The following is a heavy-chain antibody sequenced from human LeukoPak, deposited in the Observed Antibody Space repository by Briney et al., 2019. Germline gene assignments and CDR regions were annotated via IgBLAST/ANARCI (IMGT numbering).Heavy chain of an antibody. CDR1: GFTFSSYS. J-gene: IGHJ4*02. CDR2: ISSSSSYI. D-gene: IGHD3-22*01. V-gene: IGHV3-21*04. Sequence: GGSLRLSCAASGFTFSSYSMNWVRQAPGKGLEWVSSISSSSSYIYYADSVKGRFTISRDNSKNTLYLQMNSLRAEDTAVYYCAKDQEAFYYDSSGEHDYWGQGTLVTVSS. CDR3: AKDQEAFYYDSSGEHDY.